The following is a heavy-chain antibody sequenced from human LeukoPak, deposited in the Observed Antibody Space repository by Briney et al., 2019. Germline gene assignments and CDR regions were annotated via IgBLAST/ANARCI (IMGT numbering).Heavy chain of an antibody. D-gene: IGHD3-22*01. J-gene: IGHJ4*02. CDR3: ARRLGYYDSSGYSRGYDY. Sequence: GESLKISCKGSGYSFTSYWIGWVRQMPGKGLEWMGIIYPGDSDTRYSPSFQGQVTISANKSISTAYLQWSSLKASDTAMYYCARRLGYYDSSGYSRGYDYWGQGTLVTVSS. CDR1: GYSFTSYW. V-gene: IGHV5-51*01. CDR2: IYPGDSDT.